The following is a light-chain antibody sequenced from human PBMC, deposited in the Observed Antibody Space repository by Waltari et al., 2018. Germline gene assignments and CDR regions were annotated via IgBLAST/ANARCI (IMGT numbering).Light chain of an antibody. V-gene: IGKV1-5*03. CDR1: QSITNW. CDR2: RAS. Sequence: DIQMTQSPSTLSASVGDRVTITRRASQSITNWLAWYQQKPGKAPKLLIYRASNVESGVPSRFSGSGSGTEFTLTISSLQPDDFATYYCQQYDNYWTFGQGTKVEIK. CDR3: QQYDNYWT. J-gene: IGKJ1*01.